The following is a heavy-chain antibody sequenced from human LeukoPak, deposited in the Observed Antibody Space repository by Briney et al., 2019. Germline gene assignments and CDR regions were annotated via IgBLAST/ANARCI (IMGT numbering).Heavy chain of an antibody. J-gene: IGHJ6*03. CDR1: GYTFTSYG. CDR3: ARDPAGGYSYYYYMDV. V-gene: IGHV1-18*01. CDR2: ISAYNGNT. D-gene: IGHD5-18*01. Sequence: GASVKVSCKASGYTFTSYGISWVRQAPGQGLEWMGWISAYNGNTNYAQKLQGRVTMTTDTSTSTAYMELSRLRSDDTAVYYCARDPAGGYSYYYYMDVWGKGTTVTISS.